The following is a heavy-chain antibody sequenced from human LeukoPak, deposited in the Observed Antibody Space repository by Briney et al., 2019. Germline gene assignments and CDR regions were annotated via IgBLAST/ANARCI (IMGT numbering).Heavy chain of an antibody. J-gene: IGHJ3*01. Sequence: PGTSLRLSCTASGFTISGDAMHWVRQAPGKGLQWVADISFDGTNKNYADSVKGRFTITRDNAKNTLLLQMNSLTTDDTALFYCARETHDALDLWGPGTLVTVSS. CDR2: ISFDGTNK. CDR3: ARETHDALDL. CDR1: GFTISGDA. V-gene: IGHV3-30*04.